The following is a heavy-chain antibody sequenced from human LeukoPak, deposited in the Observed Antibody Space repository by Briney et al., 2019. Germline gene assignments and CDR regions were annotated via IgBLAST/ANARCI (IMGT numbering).Heavy chain of an antibody. CDR3: ARDLARGSDDYVWGSYRIFDY. CDR2: IIPIFGTA. J-gene: IGHJ4*02. V-gene: IGHV1-69*13. CDR1: GGTFSSYA. D-gene: IGHD3-16*02. Sequence: SVKVSCKASGGTFSSYAISWVRQAPGQGLEWMGGIIPIFGTANYAQKFQGRVTITADESTSTAYMELSSLRSEDTAVYYCARDLARGSDDYVWGSYRIFDYWGQGTLVTVSS.